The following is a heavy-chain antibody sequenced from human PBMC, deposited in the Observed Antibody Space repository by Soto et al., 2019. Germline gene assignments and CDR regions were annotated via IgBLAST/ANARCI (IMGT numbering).Heavy chain of an antibody. CDR1: GGTFSSYA. D-gene: IGHD4-17*01. CDR3: ARDREGYDYGDYYGDY. J-gene: IGHJ4*02. Sequence: QVQLVQSGAEVKKPGSSVKVSCKASGGTFSSYAISWVRQAPGQGLEWLGGIIPIFGTAKYAQKVQGRVTITADESTSTAYMELSSLRSEDTAVYYCARDREGYDYGDYYGDYWGQGTLVTVSS. CDR2: IIPIFGTA. V-gene: IGHV1-69*12.